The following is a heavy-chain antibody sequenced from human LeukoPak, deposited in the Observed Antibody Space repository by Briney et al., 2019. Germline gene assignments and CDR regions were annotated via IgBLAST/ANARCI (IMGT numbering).Heavy chain of an antibody. CDR2: IYTSGST. D-gene: IGHD1-14*01. V-gene: IGHV4-61*02. J-gene: IGHJ3*02. Sequence: PSETLSLTCTVSGGSISSGSYYWSWIRQPAGKGLEWIGRIYTSGSTNYNPSLKSRVTISVDTSKNQFSLKLSSVTAADTAVYYCARVGGRPDDAFDIWGQGTMVTVSS. CDR3: ARVGGRPDDAFDI. CDR1: GGSISSGSYY.